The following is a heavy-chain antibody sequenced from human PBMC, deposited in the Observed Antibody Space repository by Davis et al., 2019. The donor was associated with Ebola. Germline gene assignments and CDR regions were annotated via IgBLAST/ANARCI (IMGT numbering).Heavy chain of an antibody. CDR2: SNSDGSST. J-gene: IGHJ4*02. V-gene: IGHV3-74*01. CDR1: GFTFSNYG. CDR3: AREAAAVYFDY. Sequence: HTGGSLRLSCAATGFTFSNYGMHWVRQAPGKGLVWVSRSNSDGSSTTYADSVKGRFTISRDNAKNSLYLQMNSLRAEDTAVYYCAREAAAVYFDYWGQGTLVTVSS. D-gene: IGHD6-13*01.